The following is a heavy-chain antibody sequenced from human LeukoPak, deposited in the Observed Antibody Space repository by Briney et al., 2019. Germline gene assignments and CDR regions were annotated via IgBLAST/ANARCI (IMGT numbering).Heavy chain of an antibody. CDR2: IWYSGST. CDR3: ARHGHDSGGYSYKLTWFDP. CDR1: GGSISSSRYS. J-gene: IGHJ5*02. D-gene: IGHD3-22*01. V-gene: IGHV4-39*01. Sequence: SETLSLTCNVSGGSISSSRYSWGWIRQPPGKGREWIGSIWYSGSTYYNPSLKSRLTISVDTSKNQFSLKLSSVTAADTAVYYCARHGHDSGGYSYKLTWFDPWGQGTLVTVSS.